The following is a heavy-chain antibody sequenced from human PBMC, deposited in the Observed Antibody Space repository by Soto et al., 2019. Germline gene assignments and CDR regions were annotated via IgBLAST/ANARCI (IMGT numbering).Heavy chain of an antibody. D-gene: IGHD6-6*01. Sequence: PSETLSLTCNLSDGSIRSYYWSWIRQPPGKGLEWIGYIHYSGYTNYNPSLKSRVTIAVDASKNQFSLKLSSVTAADTAVYYCASETVASQFFHHWGQGTLVTVSS. CDR2: IHYSGYT. J-gene: IGHJ1*01. V-gene: IGHV4-59*01. CDR1: DGSIRSYY. CDR3: ASETVASQFFHH.